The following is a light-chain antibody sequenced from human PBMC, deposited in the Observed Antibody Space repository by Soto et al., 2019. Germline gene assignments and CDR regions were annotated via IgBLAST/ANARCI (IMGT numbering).Light chain of an antibody. J-gene: IGKJ1*01. CDR1: QSISYW. CDR2: DAS. V-gene: IGKV1-39*01. Sequence: DIQMTQSPSTLSASVGDRVTITCRASQSISYWLAWYQQKPGKPPNLLIYDASHLKSGVPPRFSGSGSGTDFTLTISSLQPEDFATYFCQQTYSAPPTFGQGTKVDIK. CDR3: QQTYSAPPT.